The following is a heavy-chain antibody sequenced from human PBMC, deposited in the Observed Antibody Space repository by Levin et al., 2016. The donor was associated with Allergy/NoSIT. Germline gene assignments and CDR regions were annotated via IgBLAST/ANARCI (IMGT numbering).Heavy chain of an antibody. CDR1: GGSISDNY. V-gene: IGHV4-34*01. D-gene: IGHD1-14*01. J-gene: IGHJ4*02. CDR3: ARHNAYYYFDY. CDR2: ITHSGAT. Sequence: SETLSLTCAVYGGSISDNYWNWIRQPPGKGLEWIGEITHSGATNYNLALKTRVTISVDTSKNQFSLRLTSVTATDTAVYYCARHNAYYYFDYWGQGTLVTVSS.